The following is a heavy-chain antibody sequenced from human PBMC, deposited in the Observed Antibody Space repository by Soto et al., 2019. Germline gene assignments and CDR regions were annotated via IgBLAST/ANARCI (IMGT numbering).Heavy chain of an antibody. CDR1: GFSLSTTRVG. Sequence: QITLKESGPTLVKPTQTLTLTCTFSGFSLSTTRVGVGWIRQPPGEALEWLALLYWDDDKLYSLSLKRRLTITKDTSKNQVVLTLTNMDPVDTATYYCAHSKTSGMRYYFDYWGQGTLVTVSS. CDR3: AHSKTSGMRYYFDY. J-gene: IGHJ4*02. V-gene: IGHV2-5*02. CDR2: LYWDDDK.